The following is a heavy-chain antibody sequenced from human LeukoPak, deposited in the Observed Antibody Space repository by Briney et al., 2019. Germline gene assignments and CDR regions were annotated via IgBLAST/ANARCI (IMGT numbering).Heavy chain of an antibody. D-gene: IGHD1-1*01. Sequence: ASVKVSCKTSGYRFTSYGICWVRHAPGQGLEWMGWISAYDGDTRYAQKCQGRVTMTTAASTSTDSMEVRSLRSDDTAVYYCARCGGTTMNRERLEAEYWGQGTLVSVSS. V-gene: IGHV1-18*01. CDR1: GYRFTSYG. J-gene: IGHJ4*02. CDR2: ISAYDGDT. CDR3: ARCGGTTMNRERLEAEY.